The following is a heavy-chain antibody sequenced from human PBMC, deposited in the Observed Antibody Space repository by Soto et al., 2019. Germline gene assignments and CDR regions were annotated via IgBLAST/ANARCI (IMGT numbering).Heavy chain of an antibody. D-gene: IGHD2-15*01. J-gene: IGHJ5*02. Sequence: PSETLSLTCTVSGGSINGYYWSWIRQPPGKGLQWIGNIHYSGSTNYNPSLKSRVTISVVSSKNQFSLKLSSVTAADTAVYYCARMTVVVVAATRYNWFDPWGQGTLVTVSS. CDR1: GGSINGYY. CDR2: IHYSGST. V-gene: IGHV4-59*01. CDR3: ARMTVVVVAATRYNWFDP.